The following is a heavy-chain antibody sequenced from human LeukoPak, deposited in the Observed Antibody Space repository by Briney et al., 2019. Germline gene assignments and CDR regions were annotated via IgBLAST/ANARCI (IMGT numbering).Heavy chain of an antibody. V-gene: IGHV4-39*07. Sequence: PSETLSLTCTVSGFSMSSSGYYWGWIRQPPGKGLEWIGSIYYSGSTYYNPSLKSRVTISVDTSKNQFSLKLSSVTAADTAVYYCARDPPRWAGSAFDIWGQGTMVTVSS. D-gene: IGHD6-19*01. CDR3: ARDPPRWAGSAFDI. CDR2: IYYSGST. J-gene: IGHJ3*02. CDR1: GFSMSSSGYY.